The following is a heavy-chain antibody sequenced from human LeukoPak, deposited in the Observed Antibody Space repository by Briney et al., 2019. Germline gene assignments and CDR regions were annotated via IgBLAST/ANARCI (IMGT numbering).Heavy chain of an antibody. D-gene: IGHD6-6*01. CDR2: IYTSEIT. Sequence: SETLSLTCTVSGGSISSYYWSWIRQPAGKGLEWIGRIYTSEITNYNPSLKSRVTMSGDTSKNQFSLKLSSVTAADTAVYYCARGYSTSSKGDFDYWGQGTLVTVSS. CDR1: GGSISSYY. CDR3: ARGYSTSSKGDFDY. J-gene: IGHJ4*02. V-gene: IGHV4-4*07.